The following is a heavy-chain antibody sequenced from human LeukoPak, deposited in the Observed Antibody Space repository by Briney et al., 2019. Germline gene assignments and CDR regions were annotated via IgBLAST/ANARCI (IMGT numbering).Heavy chain of an antibody. CDR2: IIPIFGTA. D-gene: IGHD2-15*01. CDR1: GGTFSSYA. J-gene: IGHJ4*02. Sequence: SVKVSCKASGGTFSSYAISWVRQAPGQGLEWMGGIIPIFGTANYAQKFQGRVTMTRDTSTSTVYMELSSLRSEDTAVYYCARDLIVVVADPTTVGFDYWGQGTLVTVSS. V-gene: IGHV1-69*05. CDR3: ARDLIVVVADPTTVGFDY.